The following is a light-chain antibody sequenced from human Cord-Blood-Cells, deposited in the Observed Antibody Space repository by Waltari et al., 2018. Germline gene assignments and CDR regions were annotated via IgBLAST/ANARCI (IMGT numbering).Light chain of an antibody. V-gene: IGLV2-11*01. CDR3: CSYAGSYTYV. CDR2: DVS. CDR1: STDVDGYKY. Sequence: QSALTLPRPGSGPPGQSVIISCTGTSTDVDGYKYVSWYQQHPGKAPKLMIYDVSKRPSGVPDRCSGSKSGNTASLTISGLQAEDEADYYCCSYAGSYTYVFGTGTKVTVL. J-gene: IGLJ1*01.